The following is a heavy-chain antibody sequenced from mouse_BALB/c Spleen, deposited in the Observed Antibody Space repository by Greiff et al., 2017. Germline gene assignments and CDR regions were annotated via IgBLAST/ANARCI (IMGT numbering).Heavy chain of an antibody. CDR3: TRDGGEGWLLSFAY. D-gene: IGHD2-3*01. Sequence: EVQVVESGGGLVKPGGSLKLSCAASGFTFSSYTMSWVRQTPEKRLEWVATISSGGSYTYYPDSVKGRFTISRDNAKNTLYLQMSSLKSEDTAMYYCTRDGGEGWLLSFAYWGQGTLVTVSA. CDR1: GFTFSSYT. V-gene: IGHV5-6-4*01. CDR2: ISSGGSYT. J-gene: IGHJ3*01.